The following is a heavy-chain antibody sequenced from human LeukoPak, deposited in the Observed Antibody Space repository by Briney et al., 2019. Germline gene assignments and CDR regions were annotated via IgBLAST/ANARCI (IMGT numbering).Heavy chain of an antibody. V-gene: IGHV3-9*01. Sequence: GGSLRLSCAASGFTFDDYAMHWVRQAPGKGREWVSGISWNSGSIGYADSVKGRFTISRDNAKNSLYLQMNSLRAEDTALYYCAKDIGYSSSLPERWGQGTLVTVSS. CDR2: ISWNSGSI. J-gene: IGHJ4*02. D-gene: IGHD6-13*01. CDR1: GFTFDDYA. CDR3: AKDIGYSSSLPER.